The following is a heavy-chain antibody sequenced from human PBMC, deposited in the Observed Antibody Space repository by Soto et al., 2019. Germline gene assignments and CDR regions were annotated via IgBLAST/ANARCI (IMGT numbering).Heavy chain of an antibody. Sequence: LRLSCAASGFTFSDYYMSWIRQAPGKGLEWVSYISSSSSYTDYADSVKGRFTISRDNAKNSLYLQMNSLRAEDTAVYYCARDYYDSSGYYPNSYYYGLDVWAQGTTVTVSS. CDR3: ARDYYDSSGYYPNSYYYGLDV. CDR1: GFTFSDYY. V-gene: IGHV3-11*06. D-gene: IGHD3-22*01. CDR2: ISSSSSYT. J-gene: IGHJ6*02.